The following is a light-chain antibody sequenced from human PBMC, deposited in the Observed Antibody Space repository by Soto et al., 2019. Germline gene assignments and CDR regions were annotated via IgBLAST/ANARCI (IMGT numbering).Light chain of an antibody. CDR2: GAS. V-gene: IGKV3-15*01. CDR3: QQFNNYIT. Sequence: EIVMTQSPATLSVSPGERATLSCRASQSVSSNLAWYQQKPGQAPRLLIYGASTRATGIPARFSGSGSGTDFTLTISSLQPEDFATYYCQQFNNYITFGQGTRLEIK. J-gene: IGKJ5*01. CDR1: QSVSSN.